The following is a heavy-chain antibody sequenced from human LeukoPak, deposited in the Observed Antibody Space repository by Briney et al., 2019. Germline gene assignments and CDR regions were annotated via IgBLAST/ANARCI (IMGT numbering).Heavy chain of an antibody. CDR3: ARLGQWLVRDYFDY. CDR1: GGSISSSSYY. CDR2: IYYSGST. D-gene: IGHD6-19*01. J-gene: IGHJ4*02. V-gene: IGHV4-39*01. Sequence: PSETLSLTCTVSGGSISSSSYYWGWIRQPPGKGLEWIGSIYYSGSTYYNPSLKSRVTISVDTSKNQFSLKLSSVTAADTAVYYCARLGQWLVRDYFDYWGQGTLVTVSS.